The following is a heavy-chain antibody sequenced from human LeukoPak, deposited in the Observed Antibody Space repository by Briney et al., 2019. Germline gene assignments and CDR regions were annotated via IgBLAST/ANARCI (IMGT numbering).Heavy chain of an antibody. V-gene: IGHV1-46*01. Sequence: ASVKVSCKASGYTFTSYYMHWVRQAPGQGLEWMGIINPSGGSTSYAQKFQGRVTMTRDNAKNSLYLQMNSLRAEDTAVYYCARAPTYGSGSSFDYWGQGTLVTVSS. D-gene: IGHD3-10*01. CDR2: INPSGGST. CDR1: GYTFTSYY. CDR3: ARAPTYGSGSSFDY. J-gene: IGHJ4*02.